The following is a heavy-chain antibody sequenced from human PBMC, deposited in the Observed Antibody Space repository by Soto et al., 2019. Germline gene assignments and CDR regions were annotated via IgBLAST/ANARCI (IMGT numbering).Heavy chain of an antibody. V-gene: IGHV3-23*01. CDR1: GFTFSSYA. CDR2: ISGSGGST. CDR3: AKKPPEAIFGVVITYYFDY. D-gene: IGHD3-3*01. J-gene: IGHJ4*02. Sequence: GESLKISCAASGFTFSSYAMSWVRQAPGKGLEWVSAISGSGGSTYYADSVKGRFTISRDNSKNTLYLQMNSLRAEDTAVYYCAKKPPEAIFGVVITYYFDYWGQGTLVTVSS.